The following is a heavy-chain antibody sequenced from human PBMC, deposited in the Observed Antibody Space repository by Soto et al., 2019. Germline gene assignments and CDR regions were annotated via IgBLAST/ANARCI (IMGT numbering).Heavy chain of an antibody. J-gene: IGHJ5*02. D-gene: IGHD3-10*01. Sequence: QVQLVESGGGVVQPGRSLRLSCAASGFTFSSYAMHWVRQAPGKGLEWVAVISYDGSNKYYADSVKGRFTISRDNSKNTLYLQMNSLRAEDTAVYYCARDQARGVIYWFDPWGQGTLVTVSS. CDR3: ARDQARGVIYWFDP. CDR1: GFTFSSYA. CDR2: ISYDGSNK. V-gene: IGHV3-30-3*01.